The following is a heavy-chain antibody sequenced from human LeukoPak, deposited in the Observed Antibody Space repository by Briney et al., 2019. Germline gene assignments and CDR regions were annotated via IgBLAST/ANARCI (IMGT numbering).Heavy chain of an antibody. CDR1: GSTFSSYW. Sequence: GGSLRLSCAASGSTFSSYWMSWVRQAPGKGLEWVANIKQDGSEKYYVDSVKGRFTISRDNAKNSLYLQMNSLRAEDTAVYYCARGLELRESYYYYYMDVWGQGTLVTVSS. CDR3: ARGLELRESYYYYYMDV. J-gene: IGHJ6*03. V-gene: IGHV3-7*01. D-gene: IGHD1-7*01. CDR2: IKQDGSEK.